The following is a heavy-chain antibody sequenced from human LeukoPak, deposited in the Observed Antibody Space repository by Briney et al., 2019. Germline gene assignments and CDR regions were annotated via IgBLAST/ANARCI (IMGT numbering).Heavy chain of an antibody. Sequence: SQTLSLTCAVSGGAFSGYYSSWIRQPPGKGLEWIGEINHSGGTNYNPSLKSRVTISADTSKNQFSLKLSSVTAADTAVYYCARGYSYAQPDYWGQGILVTVSP. D-gene: IGHD5-18*01. CDR3: ARGYSYAQPDY. CDR2: INHSGGT. CDR1: GGAFSGYY. J-gene: IGHJ4*02. V-gene: IGHV4-34*01.